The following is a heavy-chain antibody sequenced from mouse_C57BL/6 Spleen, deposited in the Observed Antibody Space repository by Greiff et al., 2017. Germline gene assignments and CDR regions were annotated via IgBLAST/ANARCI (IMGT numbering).Heavy chain of an antibody. Sequence: QVQLQQSGAELARPGASVKMSCKASGYTFTSYWMHWVKQRPGRGLAWIGRIDPNSGGTKYNEKFKSKATLTVDKPSSTAYMQLSSLTSEDSAVYYCARDDYYYGVEDYFDYWGQGTTLTVSS. J-gene: IGHJ2*01. V-gene: IGHV1-72*01. CDR2: IDPNSGGT. CDR3: ARDDYYYGVEDYFDY. CDR1: GYTFTSYW. D-gene: IGHD1-1*01.